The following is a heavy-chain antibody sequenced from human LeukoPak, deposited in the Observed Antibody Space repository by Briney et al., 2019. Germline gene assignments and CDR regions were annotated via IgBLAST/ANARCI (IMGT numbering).Heavy chain of an antibody. J-gene: IGHJ3*02. CDR3: ARGRHYYDSSGYYYSAFDI. D-gene: IGHD3-22*01. CDR1: GFTVSSNY. V-gene: IGHV3-53*01. CDR2: IYSGGST. Sequence: GGSLRLSCAASGFTVSSNYMSWVRQAPGKGLEWVSVIYSGGSTYYADSVKGRFTISRDNSKNTLYLQMNSLRAEDTAVYYCARGRHYYDSSGYYYSAFDIWGQGTMVTVSS.